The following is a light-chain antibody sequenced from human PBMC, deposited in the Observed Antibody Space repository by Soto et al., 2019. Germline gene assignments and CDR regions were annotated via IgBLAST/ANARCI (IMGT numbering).Light chain of an antibody. CDR2: KVS. V-gene: IGKV2-30*02. J-gene: IGKJ2*01. Sequence: VVMTQSPLSLPGTLGQPASISCRSSQSLVHSDGNTYLNWFHQRPCQSPRRLIYKVSNRDSGGPVIFCGCGSDPDFTMKIRGVDAEHVGLYYCMLGTHLLPYTFGQVTKLE. CDR1: QSLVHSDGNTY. CDR3: MLGTHLLPYT.